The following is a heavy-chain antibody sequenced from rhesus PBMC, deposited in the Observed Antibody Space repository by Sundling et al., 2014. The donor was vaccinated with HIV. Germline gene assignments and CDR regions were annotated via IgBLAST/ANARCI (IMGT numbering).Heavy chain of an antibody. CDR2: IYGSGGST. J-gene: IGHJ6*01. CDR1: GGSISAVYY. CDR3: ARCLVGGGFDS. V-gene: IGHV4-106*01. Sequence: QVQLQESGPGLVKPSETLSLTCAVSGGSISAVYYWAWIRRPPGKGLEWIGRIYGSGGSTDYNPSLKSRLTISLDTSKNQFSLKLTSMTAADSAVFYCARCLVGGGFDSWGQGVVVTVSS. D-gene: IGHD6-37*01.